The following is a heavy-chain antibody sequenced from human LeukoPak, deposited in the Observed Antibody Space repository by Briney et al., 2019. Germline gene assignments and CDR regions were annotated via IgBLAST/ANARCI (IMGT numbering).Heavy chain of an antibody. D-gene: IGHD3-3*01. CDR1: GGTFSSYA. J-gene: IGHJ2*01. V-gene: IGHV1-69*13. CDR2: IIPIFGTA. Sequence: GASVKVSCKASGGTFSSYAISWVRQAPGQGLEWMGGIIPIFGTANYAQKFQGRVTITADESTSTAYMELSSLRSEDTAVYYCARTRWSGYYSGWYFDLWGRGTLVTVSS. CDR3: ARTRWSGYYSGWYFDL.